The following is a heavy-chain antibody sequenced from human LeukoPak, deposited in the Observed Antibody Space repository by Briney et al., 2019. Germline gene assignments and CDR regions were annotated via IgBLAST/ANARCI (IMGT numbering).Heavy chain of an antibody. Sequence: ASVKVSCKASGYTFTSYDINWVRQATGQGLEWMGWMNPNSGNTGYAQKFQGRVTMTRNTSISTAYMELSRLNSDDTAVFYCARDRLAAAGTGGWGQGTLVTVSS. CDR2: MNPNSGNT. J-gene: IGHJ4*02. CDR1: GYTFTSYD. D-gene: IGHD6-13*01. V-gene: IGHV1-8*01. CDR3: ARDRLAAAGTGG.